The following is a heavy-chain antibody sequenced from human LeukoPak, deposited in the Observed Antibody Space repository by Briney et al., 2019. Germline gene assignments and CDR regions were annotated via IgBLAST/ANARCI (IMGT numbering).Heavy chain of an antibody. V-gene: IGHV1-8*01. CDR2: MNPNSGNT. D-gene: IGHD3-22*01. CDR3: ARSALTYYYDSSGYTHEAFDI. J-gene: IGHJ3*02. CDR1: GYTFTSYD. Sequence: ASVKVSCKASGYTFTSYDINWVRQATGQGLEWMGWMNPNSGNTGYAQKFQGRVTMTRNTSISTAYMELSSLRSEDTAVYYCARSALTYYYDSSGYTHEAFDIWGQGTMVTVSS.